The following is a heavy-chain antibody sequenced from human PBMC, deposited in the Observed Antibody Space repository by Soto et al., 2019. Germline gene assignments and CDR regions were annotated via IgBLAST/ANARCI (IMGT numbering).Heavy chain of an antibody. D-gene: IGHD1-7*01. CDR2: IKQDGSEK. CDR3: ARDLHNWNYPGPNGY. V-gene: IGHV3-7*03. J-gene: IGHJ4*02. Sequence: EVQLVESGGGLVQPGGSLRLSCAASGFPFSSYWMSWVRQAPGKGLEWVANIKQDGSEKYYVDSVKGRFTISRDNAKNSLYLQMNSLRAEDTAVYYCARDLHNWNYPGPNGYWGQGTLVTVSS. CDR1: GFPFSSYW.